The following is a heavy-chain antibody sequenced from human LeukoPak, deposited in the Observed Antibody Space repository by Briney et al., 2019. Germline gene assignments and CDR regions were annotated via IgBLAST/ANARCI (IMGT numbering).Heavy chain of an antibody. V-gene: IGHV5-51*01. J-gene: IGHJ5*02. CDR3: ARHALRGRDLSWLDP. CDR1: GYSFINYW. D-gene: IGHD2-8*01. CDR2: IYPGDSYT. Sequence: GGSLQISCQGSGYSFINYWIAWVRQLPGKGLECMGIIYPGDSYTTYSPSFRGQVTISADKSITTAYLQWSSLKASDTAMYYCARHALRGRDLSWLDPWGQGTLVTVSS.